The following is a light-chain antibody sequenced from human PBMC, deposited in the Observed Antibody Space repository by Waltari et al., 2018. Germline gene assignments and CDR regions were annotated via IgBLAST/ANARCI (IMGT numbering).Light chain of an antibody. CDR2: SAS. Sequence: DIVLTQSPGTLSLSPGERVTLSCRASQSVNNNNLAWYQQKPDQAPTFLIYSASSRATGIPDRFGGSGSGTDFTLTISRLEPEDFAVYYCQQYGSSPPTFGQGTKVEIK. J-gene: IGKJ1*01. V-gene: IGKV3-20*01. CDR3: QQYGSSPPT. CDR1: QSVNNNN.